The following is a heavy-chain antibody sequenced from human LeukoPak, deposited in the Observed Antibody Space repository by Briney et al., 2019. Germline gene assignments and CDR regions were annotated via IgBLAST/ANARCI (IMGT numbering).Heavy chain of an antibody. J-gene: IGHJ5*02. CDR1: GGSISSYY. CDR2: MYYSGST. V-gene: IGHV4-59*01. Sequence: PSETLSLTCSVSGGSISSYYWSWIRQPPGKGLEWIGSMYYSGSTNYNPSLKSRVTILVDTSKSQFSLKLTSVTAADTAVYYCARAIDPGDNWFDPWGQGTLVTVSS. CDR3: ARAIDPGDNWFDP. D-gene: IGHD3-9*01.